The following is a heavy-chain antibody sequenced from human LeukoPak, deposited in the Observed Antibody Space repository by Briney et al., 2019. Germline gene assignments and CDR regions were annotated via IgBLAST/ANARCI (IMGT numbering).Heavy chain of an antibody. CDR3: ARGDGYNFFDY. Sequence: GGSLRLSCAASGFTFDDYAMHWVRQAPGKGLEWVSSIRDSGTYIFYADSVKGRFTISRDNAKNSLYLQMNSLRAEDTAVYYCARGDGYNFFDYWGQGTLVTVSS. CDR1: GFTFDDYA. D-gene: IGHD5-24*01. CDR2: IRDSGTYI. V-gene: IGHV3-21*01. J-gene: IGHJ4*02.